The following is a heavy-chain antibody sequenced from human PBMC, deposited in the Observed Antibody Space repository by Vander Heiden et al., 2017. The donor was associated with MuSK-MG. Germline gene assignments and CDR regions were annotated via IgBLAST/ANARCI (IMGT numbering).Heavy chain of an antibody. CDR2: ISSSSGYI. V-gene: IGHV3-21*01. D-gene: IGHD3-10*01. Sequence: EVQLVESGGGLVKPGWSLRLSCAASGFTFNTYRMNWVRQAPGKGLEWVSSISSSSGYIYYADSVKGRFTISRDNAKNSLYLQMNSLGAEDTAVYYCTRVYGIKGAVYYYSAMDVWGQGTTVTVSS. CDR1: GFTFNTYR. CDR3: TRVYGIKGAVYYYSAMDV. J-gene: IGHJ6*02.